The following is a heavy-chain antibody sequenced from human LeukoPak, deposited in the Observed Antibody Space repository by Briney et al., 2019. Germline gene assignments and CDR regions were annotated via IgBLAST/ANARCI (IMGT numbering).Heavy chain of an antibody. CDR3: ARDGWELLLFDY. Sequence: ASVKVSCKASGYTFTSYYMHWVRQAPGQGLEWMGIINPSGGSTSYAQKFQGRVAMTRDTSTSTVYMELSSLRSEDTAVYYCARDGWELLLFDYWGQGTLVTVSS. D-gene: IGHD1-26*01. V-gene: IGHV1-46*01. CDR2: INPSGGST. J-gene: IGHJ4*02. CDR1: GYTFTSYY.